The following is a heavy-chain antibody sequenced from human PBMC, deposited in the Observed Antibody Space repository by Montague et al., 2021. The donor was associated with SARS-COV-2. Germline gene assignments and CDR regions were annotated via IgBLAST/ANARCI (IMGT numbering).Heavy chain of an antibody. J-gene: IGHJ4*02. V-gene: IGHV4-34*01. CDR3: ARGARQGYGFRLGSFDY. Sequence: SETLSLTCAVYGGSFSGHYWNWIRQPPGKGLEWIGEINHSGSTNNNPSLKSRVTMSVDTSKNQFSLKLSSVTAADTAVYYCARGARQGYGFRLGSFDYWGRGTLVTVSS. CDR2: INHSGST. CDR1: GGSFSGHY. D-gene: IGHD3-10*01.